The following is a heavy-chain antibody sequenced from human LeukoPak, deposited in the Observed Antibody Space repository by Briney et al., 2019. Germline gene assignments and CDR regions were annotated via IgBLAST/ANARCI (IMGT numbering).Heavy chain of an antibody. CDR3: AREYGYSYGYGDY. D-gene: IGHD5-18*01. CDR1: GYSISSSSYF. J-gene: IGHJ4*02. Sequence: PSETLSLTCTVSGYSISSSSYFWGWIRQPPGKGLEWIGSIYYSGSTYYNPSLKSRVTISVDTSKNQFSLKLSSVTAADTAVYYCAREYGYSYGYGDYWGQGTLVTVSS. V-gene: IGHV4-39*07. CDR2: IYYSGST.